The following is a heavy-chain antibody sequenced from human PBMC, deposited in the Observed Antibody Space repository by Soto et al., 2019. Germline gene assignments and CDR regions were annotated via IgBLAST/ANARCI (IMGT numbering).Heavy chain of an antibody. CDR3: TGEVASGY. CDR2: ISRDGGTK. CDR1: GFTVSTYG. D-gene: IGHD2-8*02. Sequence: QVQLVESGGGVVQPGRSLRLSCAVSGFTVSTYGMHWVRQAPGKGLEWVAVISRDGGTKYYADSVKGRFTISRDNYRNTLFLEMNSLRVDDMAVYYCTGEVASGYWGQGTLVTVSS. J-gene: IGHJ4*02. V-gene: IGHV3-30*03.